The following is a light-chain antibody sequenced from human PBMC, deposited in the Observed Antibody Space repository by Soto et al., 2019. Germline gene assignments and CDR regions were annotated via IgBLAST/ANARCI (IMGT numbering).Light chain of an antibody. CDR2: GND. Sequence: QSVLTQPPSVSAAPGQKVTISCSGNSFNIGRDYVSWYQQVPGTAPKLLIYGNDKRPSGIPDRFSGTKSGTSATLGITGLQTGDEADYCCAAWDSDLSSWVFGGGTKVTVL. CDR3: AAWDSDLSSWV. CDR1: SFNIGRDY. J-gene: IGLJ3*02. V-gene: IGLV1-51*02.